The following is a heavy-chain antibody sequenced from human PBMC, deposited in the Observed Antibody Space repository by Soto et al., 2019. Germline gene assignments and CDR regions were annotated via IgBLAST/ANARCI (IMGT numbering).Heavy chain of an antibody. J-gene: IGHJ4*02. D-gene: IGHD1-26*01. Sequence: TLSLTCAVSGGSISSGGYSWSWIRQPPGKGLEWIGYIYHSGSTYYNPSLKSRVTISVDRSKNQFSLKLSSVTAADTAVYYCARAIFPSGSYYQVYFDYWGQGTLVTVSS. CDR3: ARAIFPSGSYYQVYFDY. CDR2: IYHSGST. V-gene: IGHV4-30-2*01. CDR1: GGSISSGGYS.